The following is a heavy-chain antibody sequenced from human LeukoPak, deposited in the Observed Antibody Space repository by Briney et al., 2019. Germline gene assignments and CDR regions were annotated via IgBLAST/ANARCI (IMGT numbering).Heavy chain of an antibody. CDR2: ISSSGSSI. V-gene: IGHV3-48*03. Sequence: GGSLRLSCAASGFTFRDYEMNWVRQAPGKGLEWVSYISSSGSSIHYADSVKGRFTISRDISKNTVYVQMNSLRVEDTAVYYCARLCSSNSCYAFDIWGQGTKVTVSS. D-gene: IGHD2-2*01. J-gene: IGHJ3*02. CDR3: ARLCSSNSCYAFDI. CDR1: GFTFRDYE.